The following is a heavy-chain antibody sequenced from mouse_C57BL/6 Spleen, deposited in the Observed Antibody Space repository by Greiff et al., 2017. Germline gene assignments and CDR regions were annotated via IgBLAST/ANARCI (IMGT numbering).Heavy chain of an antibody. V-gene: IGHV1-52*01. Sequence: QVQLQQPGAELVRPGSSVKLSCKASGYTFTSYWMHWVKQRPIQGLEWIGNIDPSDSETHYNQKFKDKATLTVDKSSSTAYMQLSSLTSEDSAVYYCARYDYGSSDYAMDYWGQGTSVTVSS. CDR1: GYTFTSYW. CDR3: ARYDYGSSDYAMDY. J-gene: IGHJ4*01. D-gene: IGHD1-1*01. CDR2: IDPSDSET.